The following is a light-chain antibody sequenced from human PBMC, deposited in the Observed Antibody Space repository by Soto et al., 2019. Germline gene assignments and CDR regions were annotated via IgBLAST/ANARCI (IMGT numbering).Light chain of an antibody. CDR1: QSVHNF. Sequence: LTQSPATLSLSQGERAALSCKASQSVHNFLAWYQQKPGQAPRLLIYGASTRAAGIPARFSGSGSGTEFTLPISSLEPEDVAVYYCQQRSNWPPNTFGQGTRLEIK. CDR3: QQRSNWPPNT. CDR2: GAS. V-gene: IGKV3-11*01. J-gene: IGKJ5*01.